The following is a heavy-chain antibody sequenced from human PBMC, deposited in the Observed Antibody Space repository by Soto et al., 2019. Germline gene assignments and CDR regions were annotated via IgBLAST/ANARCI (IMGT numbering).Heavy chain of an antibody. J-gene: IGHJ4*02. CDR3: ARRHREVPALIGDYFDY. D-gene: IGHD2-2*01. V-gene: IGHV3-30*04. Sequence: QVQLVESGGGVVQPGKSLTLSCAASGFTFSSFAMHWVRQPPGKGLEWVAVVSFDGNRQYFSDSVKGRFTISRDNSKNAGSIHMNSLRDDDSALYYCARRHREVPALIGDYFDYWGQGTLVTVSS. CDR2: VSFDGNRQ. CDR1: GFTFSSFA.